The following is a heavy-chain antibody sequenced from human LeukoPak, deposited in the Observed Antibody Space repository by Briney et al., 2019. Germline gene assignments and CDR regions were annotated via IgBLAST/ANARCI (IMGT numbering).Heavy chain of an antibody. J-gene: IGHJ4*02. CDR3: ARGRDSDYAFDY. CDR1: GFTFSSYT. D-gene: IGHD4-17*01. V-gene: IGHV3-21*01. Sequence: GGSLRLSCAASGFTFSSYTINCVRQAPGKGLEWVSSISSGSTNIYYADSVKGRFTISRDNAKNTLYLQMNNLRDEDTAVYYCARGRDSDYAFDYWGQGTLVTVSS. CDR2: ISSGSTNI.